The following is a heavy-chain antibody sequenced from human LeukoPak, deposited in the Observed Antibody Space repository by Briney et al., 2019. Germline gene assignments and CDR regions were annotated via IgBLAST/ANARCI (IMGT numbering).Heavy chain of an antibody. CDR1: GFTFNNYA. CDR2: ISSDGSNK. J-gene: IGHJ4*02. CDR3: ALHGSGWYSTGRRRLDY. V-gene: IGHV3-30-3*01. D-gene: IGHD6-19*01. Sequence: PGRSLRLSCAASGFTFNNYAMHWVRQAPGKGLEWVTVISSDGSNKFYADSVKGRFTVSRDNSKNTLYLQMYSLRAEDTAVYYCALHGSGWYSTGRRRLDYWGQGTLVTVSS.